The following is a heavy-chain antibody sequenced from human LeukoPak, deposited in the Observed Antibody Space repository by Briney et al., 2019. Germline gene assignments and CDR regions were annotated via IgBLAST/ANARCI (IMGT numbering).Heavy chain of an antibody. CDR1: GFTFSSYG. J-gene: IGHJ3*02. V-gene: IGHV3-30*18. D-gene: IGHD5-18*01. CDR2: ISYDGSNK. Sequence: PGRSLRLSCAASGFTFSSYGMHWVRQAPGKRLEWVAVISYDGSNKYYADSVKGRFTISRDNSKNTLYLQMNSLRAEDTAVYYCAKGTWIQLWRDAFDIWGQGTMVTVSS. CDR3: AKGTWIQLWRDAFDI.